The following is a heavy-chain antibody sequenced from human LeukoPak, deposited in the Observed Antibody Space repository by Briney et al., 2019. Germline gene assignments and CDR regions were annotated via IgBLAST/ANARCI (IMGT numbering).Heavy chain of an antibody. CDR3: ARFNGGHDAFDI. CDR2: IYYSGST. V-gene: IGHV4-59*01. D-gene: IGHD4-23*01. J-gene: IGHJ3*02. Sequence: SETLSLTCTVSGGSISSYYWSWIRQPPGKGLEWIGYIYYSGSTNYNPSLKSRVTISVDTSKNLFSLKLSSVTAADTAVYYCARFNGGHDAFDIWGKGQWSPSLQ. CDR1: GGSISSYY.